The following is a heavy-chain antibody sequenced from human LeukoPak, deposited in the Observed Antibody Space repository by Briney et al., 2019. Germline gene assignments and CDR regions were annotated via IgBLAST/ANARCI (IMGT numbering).Heavy chain of an antibody. Sequence: GGSLRLSCAASGFTFSNYWMSWVRQAPGKGLEGAAIINADGSAKYYVDSVKGRFDISRDNDKNSLYLQMSNLRAEDTAVYYCARDRGGGYFDYWGQGNLVTVSS. CDR3: ARDRGGGYFDY. CDR2: INADGSAK. J-gene: IGHJ4*02. CDR1: GFTFSNYW. V-gene: IGHV3-7*01.